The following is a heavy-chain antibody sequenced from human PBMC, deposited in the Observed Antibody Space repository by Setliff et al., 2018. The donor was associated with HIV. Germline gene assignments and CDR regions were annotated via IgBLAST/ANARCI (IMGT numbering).Heavy chain of an antibody. V-gene: IGHV4-38-2*02. CDR1: GYSISSGYY. Sequence: KPSETLSLTCTVSGYSISSGYYWGWIRQPPGKGLEWIGSIYHSGSTYYNPSLKSRVTISVDTSKNQFSLKLSSVTAADTAVYYCATFGAKDAFDIWGQGTMVTVSS. D-gene: IGHD1-26*01. J-gene: IGHJ3*02. CDR2: IYHSGST. CDR3: ATFGAKDAFDI.